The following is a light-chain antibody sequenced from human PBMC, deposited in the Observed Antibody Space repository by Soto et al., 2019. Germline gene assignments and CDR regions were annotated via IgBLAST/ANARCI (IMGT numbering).Light chain of an antibody. J-gene: IGKJ1*01. V-gene: IGKV1-27*01. CDR1: EDISNS. CDR3: QNYNRAPWT. Sequence: DIQMTQSPSSLSASVGDRVTITCRASEDISNSLAWYQQKPGKVPKLLIYGASTLQSGVPSRFSGSGSGTDFTLTISSLQTEDVATYYCQNYNRAPWTFCQGTKVESK. CDR2: GAS.